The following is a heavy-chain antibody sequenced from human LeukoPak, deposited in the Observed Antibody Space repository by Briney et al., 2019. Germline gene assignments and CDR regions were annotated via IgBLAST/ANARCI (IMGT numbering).Heavy chain of an antibody. J-gene: IGHJ4*02. CDR3: ARGSGLTFDY. D-gene: IGHD3-10*01. Sequence: PGRSLRLFCAASGFTFSSYGMHWVRQAPGKGLEWVAVIWYDGSNKYYADSVKGRFTISRDNSKNTLYLQMNSLRAEDTAVYYCARGSGLTFDYWGQGTLVTVSS. V-gene: IGHV3-33*01. CDR1: GFTFSSYG. CDR2: IWYDGSNK.